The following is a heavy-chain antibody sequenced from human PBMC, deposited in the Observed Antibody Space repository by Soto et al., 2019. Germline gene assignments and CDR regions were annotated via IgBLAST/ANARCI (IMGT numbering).Heavy chain of an antibody. CDR3: AHRRVGTFDY. V-gene: IGHV2-5*02. CDR1: GFSLCTSCEG. CDR2: IYWDDDK. J-gene: IGHJ4*02. Sequence: QINLKESGPTLVKPTHAVTLTCTFSGFSLCTSCEGEGWIRQPPGKALEWLALIYWDDDKRYSPSLKSRLTITKDTSKNQVVLTMTNMDPADTATYYCAHRRVGTFDYWGQGTLVTVSS. D-gene: IGHD1-26*01.